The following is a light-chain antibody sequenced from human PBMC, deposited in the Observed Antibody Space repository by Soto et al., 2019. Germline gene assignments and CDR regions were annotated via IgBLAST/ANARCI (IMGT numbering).Light chain of an antibody. CDR3: QQYNIYPLT. CDR1: QDIDSY. J-gene: IGKJ4*01. V-gene: IGKV1D-16*01. Sequence: DVQMTQSPSSLSASVGDRLTITCRASQDIDSYLAWYQQKPGNAPKSLIYAASSLQTGVPSRFSGSESGTDFTLTISNLQPEDSATYYCQQYNIYPLTFGGGTKVEIK. CDR2: AAS.